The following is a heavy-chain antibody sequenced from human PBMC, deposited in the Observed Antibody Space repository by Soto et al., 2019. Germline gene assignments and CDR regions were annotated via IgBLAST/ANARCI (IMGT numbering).Heavy chain of an antibody. Sequence: SGGSLRLSCTASGFTLGNYWMAWVRQAPGKGLEWVANARQDGVDKGHADSVRDRFTIIRENARNSVFLQMNSLRAEDKAVYFCERDVGGILDYWGQGTLVTVSS. CDR2: ARQDGVDK. J-gene: IGHJ4*02. CDR1: GFTLGNYW. CDR3: ERDVGGILDY. V-gene: IGHV3-7*03.